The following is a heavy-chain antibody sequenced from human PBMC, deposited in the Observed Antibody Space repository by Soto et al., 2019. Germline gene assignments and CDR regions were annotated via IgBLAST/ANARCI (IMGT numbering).Heavy chain of an antibody. CDR1: GYTFTSYD. CDR2: MNPNSGNT. J-gene: IGHJ5*02. Sequence: ASVKVSCKASGYTFTSYDINWVRQATGQGLEWMGWMNPNSGNTGYAQKVQGRVTMTRNTSISTAYMELSSLRSEDTAVYYCARVGGLATREPSWGQGTLVTVSS. D-gene: IGHD3-16*01. CDR3: ARVGGLATREPS. V-gene: IGHV1-8*01.